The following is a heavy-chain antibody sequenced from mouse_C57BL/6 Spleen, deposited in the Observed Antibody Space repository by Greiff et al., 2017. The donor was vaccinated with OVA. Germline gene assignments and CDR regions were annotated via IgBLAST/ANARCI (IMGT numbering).Heavy chain of an antibody. V-gene: IGHV14-3*01. CDR2: IDPANGNT. J-gene: IGHJ1*03. CDR3: ARCTTVDWYFDV. CDR1: GFNIKNTY. D-gene: IGHD1-1*01. Sequence: EVMLVESVAELVRPGASVKLSCTASGFNIKNTYMHWVKQRPEQGLEWIGRIDPANGNTKYAPKFQGKATITADTSSNTAYLQLSSLTSEDTAIYYCARCTTVDWYFDVWGTGTTVTVSS.